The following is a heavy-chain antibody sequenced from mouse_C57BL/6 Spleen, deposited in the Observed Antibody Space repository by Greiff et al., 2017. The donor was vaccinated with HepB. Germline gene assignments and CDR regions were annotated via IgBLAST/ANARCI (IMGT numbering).Heavy chain of an antibody. D-gene: IGHD3-2*02. CDR1: GYTFTSYS. CDR2: INPSSGYT. V-gene: IGHV1-4*01. CDR3: ANGVRDDFDY. Sequence: VQLQESGAELARPGASVKMSCKASGYTFTSYSMHWVKQRPGQGLEWIGDINPSSGYTKYNQKFKDKATLTADKSSSTAYMQLSSLTSEDSAVYYSANGVRDDFDYWGQGTTLTVSS. J-gene: IGHJ2*01.